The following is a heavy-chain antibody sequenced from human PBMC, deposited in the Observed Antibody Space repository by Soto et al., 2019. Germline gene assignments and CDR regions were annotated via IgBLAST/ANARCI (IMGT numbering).Heavy chain of an antibody. Sequence: EELLVESGGTLVRPGGSLRLSCAASGFTFSSHAMHWVRLAPGRGLEYVSSISRNGLSTYYANSVKGRFTISRDNFKNTLFLQMGDLRADDMGVYFCARADFGGTQPFDRWGQGTLVTVSS. D-gene: IGHD4-17*01. CDR2: ISRNGLST. CDR1: GFTFSSHA. J-gene: IGHJ4*02. CDR3: ARADFGGTQPFDR. V-gene: IGHV3-64*01.